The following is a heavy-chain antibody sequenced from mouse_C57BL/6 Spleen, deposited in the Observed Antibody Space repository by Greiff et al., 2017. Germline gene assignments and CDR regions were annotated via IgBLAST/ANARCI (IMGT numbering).Heavy chain of an antibody. Sequence: QVQLQQPGAELVKPGASVKLSCKASGYTFTSYWMHWVKQRPGQGLEWIGMIHPNSGSTNYNEKFKIKATLTVDKSSSTAYMQLSSLTSEDSAVYYCAREGGGYSFAYWGQGTLVTVSA. D-gene: IGHD2-3*01. V-gene: IGHV1-64*01. CDR3: AREGGGYSFAY. CDR2: IHPNSGST. J-gene: IGHJ3*01. CDR1: GYTFTSYW.